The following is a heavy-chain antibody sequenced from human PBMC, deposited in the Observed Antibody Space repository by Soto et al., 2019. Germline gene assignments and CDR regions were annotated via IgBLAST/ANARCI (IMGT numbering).Heavy chain of an antibody. J-gene: IGHJ4*02. D-gene: IGHD2-8*01. CDR2: ISGSGGST. Sequence: EVQLLESGGGLVQPGGSLRLSCAASGFTFSNYAMNWVRQAPGKGLECVSTISGSGGSTYYADSVKGRFTISRDNSKNTMYLKMNSLRAEDTAVYYCAKELEWAREFDYWGQGTLVTVSS. V-gene: IGHV3-23*01. CDR1: GFTFSNYA. CDR3: AKELEWAREFDY.